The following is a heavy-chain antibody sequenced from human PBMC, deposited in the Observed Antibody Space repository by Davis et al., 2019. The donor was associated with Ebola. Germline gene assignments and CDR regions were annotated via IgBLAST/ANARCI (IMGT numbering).Heavy chain of an antibody. Sequence: PGGSLRLSCAASGFTFRSYWMTWVRQAPGKGLEWVANIKEDGSEMNYGDSVKGRFTISRDNAKNSLYLQMNSLRAEGTALYYCARDANYCRSPICYDVFDIWGQGTMVTVSS. CDR2: IKEDGSEM. CDR1: GFTFRSYW. D-gene: IGHD2-2*01. CDR3: ARDANYCRSPICYDVFDI. J-gene: IGHJ3*02. V-gene: IGHV3-7*03.